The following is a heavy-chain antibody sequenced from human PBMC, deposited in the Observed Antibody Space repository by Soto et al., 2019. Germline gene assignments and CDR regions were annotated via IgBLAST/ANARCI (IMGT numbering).Heavy chain of an antibody. Sequence: SVKVSCKASGGTFSSYAISWVRQAPGQGLEWMGGIIPIFGTANYAQKFQGRVTITADKSTSTAYMELSSLRSEDTAVYYCARDRETGGYYYDSSGPDAFDIWGQGTMVTVS. V-gene: IGHV1-69*06. CDR3: ARDRETGGYYYDSSGPDAFDI. CDR2: IIPIFGTA. CDR1: GGTFSSYA. J-gene: IGHJ3*02. D-gene: IGHD3-22*01.